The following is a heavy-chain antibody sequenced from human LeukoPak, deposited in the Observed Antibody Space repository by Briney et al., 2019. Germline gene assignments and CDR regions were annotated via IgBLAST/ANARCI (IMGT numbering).Heavy chain of an antibody. Sequence: GALRLSCAASGFTFSDYAMSWVRQAPGKGLEWVSAISPTGGTTFYADSVKGRFTISRDNSKNTLYLQMKSLRAEDTAIYYCAEYFAPGVKQAIHIWGQGTMVTVSS. D-gene: IGHD3-10*02. V-gene: IGHV3-23*01. CDR2: ISPTGGTT. J-gene: IGHJ3*02. CDR1: GFTFSDYA. CDR3: AEYFAPGVKQAIHI.